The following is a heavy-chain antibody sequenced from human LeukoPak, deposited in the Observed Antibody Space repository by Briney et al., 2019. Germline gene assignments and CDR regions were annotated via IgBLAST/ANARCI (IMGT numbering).Heavy chain of an antibody. V-gene: IGHV3-20*03. CDR3: ANVARVVVPATPNC. D-gene: IGHD2-15*01. Sequence: GGSLRLSSAASGFTFDNHGMSWARQAPGKGLEWVSGINWNGGSTGYADSVKGRFTISRDNSKNTLHLQMNGLRAEDTAVYYCANVARVVVPATPNCCGQGTLVTVSS. CDR2: INWNGGST. J-gene: IGHJ4*02. CDR1: GFTFDNHG.